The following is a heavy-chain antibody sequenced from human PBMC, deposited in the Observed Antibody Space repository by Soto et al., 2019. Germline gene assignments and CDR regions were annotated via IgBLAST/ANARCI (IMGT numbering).Heavy chain of an antibody. J-gene: IGHJ4*02. CDR1: GGSISSGWYY. Sequence: TLSLPCTVSGGSISSGWYYWSWIRQHPGKGLEWIGYIYYSGSTYYNTSLKSRVNTSLDTSKNKFSLKLSSVTASDTAVYYCARSLGYCSSTSCYIDYWGQGTLVTVSS. D-gene: IGHD2-2*02. V-gene: IGHV4-31*03. CDR2: IYYSGST. CDR3: ARSLGYCSSTSCYIDY.